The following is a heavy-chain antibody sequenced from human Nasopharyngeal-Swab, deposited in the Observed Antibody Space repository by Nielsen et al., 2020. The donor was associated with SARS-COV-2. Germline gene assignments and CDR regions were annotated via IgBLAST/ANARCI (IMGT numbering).Heavy chain of an antibody. CDR3: AMRVYYGMDV. J-gene: IGHJ6*02. CDR1: GFSFSEYY. V-gene: IGHV3-23*01. CDR2: ISGSGGST. Sequence: GESLKISCAASGFSFSEYYMSWVRQAPGKGLEWVSAISGSGGSTYYADSVKGRFTISRDNSKNTLYLQMNSLRAEDTAVYYCAMRVYYGMDVWGQGTTVTVSS.